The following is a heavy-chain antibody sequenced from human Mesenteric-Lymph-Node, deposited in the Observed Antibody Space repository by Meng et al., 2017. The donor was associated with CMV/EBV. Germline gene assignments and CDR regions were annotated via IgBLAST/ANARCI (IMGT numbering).Heavy chain of an antibody. CDR2: IKQDGSEK. Sequence: GGSLRLSCAASGFTFSSYAMHWVRQAPGKGLEWVANIKQDGSEKYYVDSVKGRFTISRDNAKNSLDLQMNSLRGEDTAVYFCAKDLGRDTSGWSATYNYYGMDVWGQGTTVTVSS. D-gene: IGHD6-13*01. J-gene: IGHJ6*02. CDR3: AKDLGRDTSGWSATYNYYGMDV. V-gene: IGHV3-7*03. CDR1: GFTFSSYA.